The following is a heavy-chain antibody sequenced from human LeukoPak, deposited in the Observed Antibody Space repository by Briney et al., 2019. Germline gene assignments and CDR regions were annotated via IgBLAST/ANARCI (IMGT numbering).Heavy chain of an antibody. CDR3: SKGPHYIDSSEAHYFDY. D-gene: IGHD3-22*01. J-gene: IGHJ4*02. CDR1: GLTFSSCA. V-gene: IGHV3-23*01. Sequence: SGGSLTLPCAASGLTFSSCAMSWVRQAPGRGLEWVSAISGSGGSTYYAVSVKGWFTISRDNSKNTLYLQMNSVSAADPAVYSWSKGPHYIDSSEAHYFDYWGQGTLVTVSS. CDR2: ISGSGGST.